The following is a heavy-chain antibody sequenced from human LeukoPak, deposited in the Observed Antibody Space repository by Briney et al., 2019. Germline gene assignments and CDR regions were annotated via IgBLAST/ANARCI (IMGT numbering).Heavy chain of an antibody. J-gene: IGHJ5*02. V-gene: IGHV4-59*01. Sequence: PSETLSLICTVSGGSINGNYWTWIRQPPGKGLEWIGFKHDDGRTNYNPSLTSRVSLSIDKSTNEFSLDLRSVTAADTAVYYCARVFRGAVTANWFDIWGQGTLVTVSA. CDR3: ARVFRGAVTANWFDI. D-gene: IGHD2-21*02. CDR1: GGSINGNY. CDR2: KHDDGRT.